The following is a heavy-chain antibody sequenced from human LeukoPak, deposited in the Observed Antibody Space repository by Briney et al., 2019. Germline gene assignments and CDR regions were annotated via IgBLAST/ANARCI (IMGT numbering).Heavy chain of an antibody. CDR3: ARAPRLLLFDY. CDR2: IYSGGTT. Sequence: GGSLRLSCAASGFTVSSNYMSWVRQAPGKGLEWVSVIYSGGTTYYADSVKGRFTMSRDNAKNTLYLQMNSLRAEDTAVYYCARAPRLLLFDYWGQGTLVTVSS. CDR1: GFTVSSNY. D-gene: IGHD2-15*01. V-gene: IGHV3-66*01. J-gene: IGHJ4*02.